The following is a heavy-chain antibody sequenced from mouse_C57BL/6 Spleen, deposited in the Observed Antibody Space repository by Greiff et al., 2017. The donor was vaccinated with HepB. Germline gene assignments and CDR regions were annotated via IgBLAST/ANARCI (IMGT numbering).Heavy chain of an antibody. J-gene: IGHJ2*01. CDR3: ARDNGSSSPFDY. CDR2: ISDGGSYT. D-gene: IGHD1-1*01. Sequence: EVKLVESGGGLVKPGGSLKLSCAASGFTFSSYAMSWVRQTPEKRLEWVATISDGGSYTYYPDNVKGRFTISRDNAKNNLYLQMSHLKSEDTAMYYCARDNGSSSPFDYWGQGTTLTVSS. CDR1: GFTFSSYA. V-gene: IGHV5-4*01.